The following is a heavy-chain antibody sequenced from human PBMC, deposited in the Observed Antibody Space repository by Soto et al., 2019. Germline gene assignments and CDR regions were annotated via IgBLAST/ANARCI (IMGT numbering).Heavy chain of an antibody. CDR3: AKDRREYCSSTSCYLRGYYMDV. V-gene: IGHV3-23*01. CDR2: ISGSGGST. D-gene: IGHD2-2*01. Sequence: PGGSLRLSCAASGFTFSSYAMSWVRQAPGKGLEWVSAISGSGGSTYYADSVKGRFTISRDNSKNTLYLQMNSLRAEDTAVYYCAKDRREYCSSTSCYLRGYYMDVWGKGTTVTVSS. CDR1: GFTFSSYA. J-gene: IGHJ6*03.